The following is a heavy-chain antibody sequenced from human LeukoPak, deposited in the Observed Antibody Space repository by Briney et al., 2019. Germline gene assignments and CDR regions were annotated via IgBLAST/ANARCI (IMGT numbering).Heavy chain of an antibody. J-gene: IGHJ4*02. Sequence: PSETLSPTCTVSGGSISSSSYYWGWIRQPPGKGLEWIGSIYYSGSTYYNPSLKSRVTISVDTSKNQFSLKLSSVTAADTAVYYCARVVVIPYYFDYWGQGTLVTVSS. CDR3: ARVVVIPYYFDY. D-gene: IGHD3-22*01. CDR1: GGSISSSSYY. CDR2: IYYSGST. V-gene: IGHV4-39*07.